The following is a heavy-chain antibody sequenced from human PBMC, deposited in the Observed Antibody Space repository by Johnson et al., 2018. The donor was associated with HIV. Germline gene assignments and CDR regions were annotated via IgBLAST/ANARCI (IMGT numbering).Heavy chain of an antibody. CDR2: ISWNRGSI. V-gene: IGHV3-9*01. D-gene: IGHD2-21*02. CDR3: AKEIYGGGDWEDDAFDI. Sequence: EVQLVESGGGLVQPGRSLRLSCAASGFTFDDYGMHWVRQAPGKGLEWVSGISWNRGSIGYADSVKGRFTISRDNAKNYLYLQMNSLRAEDTALYYCAKEIYGGGDWEDDAFDIWGQGTMVTVSS. J-gene: IGHJ3*02. CDR1: GFTFDDYG.